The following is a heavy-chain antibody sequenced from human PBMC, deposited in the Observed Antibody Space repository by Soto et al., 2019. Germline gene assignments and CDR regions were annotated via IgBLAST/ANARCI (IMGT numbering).Heavy chain of an antibody. J-gene: IGHJ6*03. CDR3: ARLEDYGSGSYYPTYYMDV. D-gene: IGHD3-10*01. V-gene: IGHV1-18*01. CDR1: GYTFTSYG. Sequence: GASVKVSCKASGYTFTSYGISWVRQAPGQGLEWMGWISAYNGNTNYAQKLQGRVTMTTDTSTSTAYMELRSLRSDDTAVYYCARLEDYGSGSYYPTYYMDVWGKGTTVTVS. CDR2: ISAYNGNT.